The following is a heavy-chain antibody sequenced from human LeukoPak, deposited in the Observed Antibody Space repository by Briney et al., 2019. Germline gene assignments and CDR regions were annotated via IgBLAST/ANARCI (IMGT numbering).Heavy chain of an antibody. D-gene: IGHD1-26*01. CDR2: IIPILGIA. J-gene: IGHJ4*02. CDR1: GGTFSRDT. Sequence: GSSVKVSRKASGGTFSRDTISAVRQAPGQGLEWLGRIIPILGIANYAQKFQGRVTIIADKSTSTAYMDLCSLRTEDTAVYYCAREGESYFFDNWGQGTLVTVSS. CDR3: AREGESYFFDN. V-gene: IGHV1-69*04.